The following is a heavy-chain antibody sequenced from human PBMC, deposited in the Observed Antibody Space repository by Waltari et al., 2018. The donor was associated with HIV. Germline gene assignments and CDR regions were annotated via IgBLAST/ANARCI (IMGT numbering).Heavy chain of an antibody. J-gene: IGHJ4*02. D-gene: IGHD6-13*01. CDR3: ARGLGYSSSFYGY. Sequence: QVQLVESGGGLVKPGGYLRLSWAAPGLPFSDYYLSWISQAPGKGLEVVSYIRSSGSAIYYSDSVKGRFTSSRDNAKNSLYLQMNSLRAEDTAVYYCARGLGYSSSFYGYWGQGTLVTVSS. CDR2: IRSSGSAI. V-gene: IGHV3-11*01. CDR1: GLPFSDYY.